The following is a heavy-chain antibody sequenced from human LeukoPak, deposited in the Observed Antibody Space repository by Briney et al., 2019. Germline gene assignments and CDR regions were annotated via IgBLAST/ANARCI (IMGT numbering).Heavy chain of an antibody. CDR2: IYYSGST. J-gene: IGHJ4*02. Sequence: SETLSLTCTVSGGSISSYYWSWIRQPPGKGLEWIGYIYYSGSTNYNPSLKSQVTISVDTSKNQFSLKLSSVTAADTAVYYCARTSVLPGNDYGDYFDYWGQGTLVTVSS. D-gene: IGHD4-17*01. CDR3: ARTSVLPGNDYGDYFDY. V-gene: IGHV4-59*08. CDR1: GGSISSYY.